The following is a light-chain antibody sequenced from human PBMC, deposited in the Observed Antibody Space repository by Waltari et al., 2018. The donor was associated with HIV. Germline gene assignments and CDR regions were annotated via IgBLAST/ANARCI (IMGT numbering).Light chain of an antibody. Sequence: DIQMTQSPSPLSASVGDTVVISCRASQSITYFLNWYQLKPGKAPALLISGASSLQSGVPSRFVGSGSGTDFTLTIKNLQPGDFATYFCQQSDSFPYTFGPGTKFDI. CDR1: QSITYF. CDR2: GAS. CDR3: QQSDSFPYT. V-gene: IGKV1-39*01. J-gene: IGKJ2*01.